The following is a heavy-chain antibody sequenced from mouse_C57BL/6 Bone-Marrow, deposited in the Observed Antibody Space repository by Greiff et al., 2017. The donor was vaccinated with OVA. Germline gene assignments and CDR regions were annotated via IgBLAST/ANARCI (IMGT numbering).Heavy chain of an antibody. CDR1: GFNIKDYY. Sequence: VQLQQPGAELVKPGASVKLSCTASGFNIKDYYMHWVKQRTEQGLEWIGRLDPEVGETKYAPKFQGKATITADTSSNTAYLQLSILTSEDTAVYYCTRIATVVARDYWGQGTTLTVSS. CDR2: LDPEVGET. J-gene: IGHJ2*01. D-gene: IGHD1-1*01. CDR3: TRIATVVARDY. V-gene: IGHV14-2*01.